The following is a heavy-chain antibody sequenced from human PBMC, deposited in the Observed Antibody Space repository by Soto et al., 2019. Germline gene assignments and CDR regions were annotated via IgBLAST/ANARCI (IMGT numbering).Heavy chain of an antibody. CDR3: ARDIVLVPAAIVWFDP. CDR2: ISAYNGNT. V-gene: IGHV1-18*01. CDR1: GYTFTSYG. Sequence: ASVKVSCKASGYTFTSYGISWVRQAPGQGLEWMGWISAYNGNTNYAQKLQGRVTMTTDTSTSTAYMELRSLRSDDTAVYYCARDIVLVPAAIVWFDPWGQGTLVTVS. J-gene: IGHJ5*02. D-gene: IGHD2-2*01.